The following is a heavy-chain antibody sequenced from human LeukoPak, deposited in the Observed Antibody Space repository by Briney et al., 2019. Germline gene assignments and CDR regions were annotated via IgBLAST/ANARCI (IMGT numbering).Heavy chain of an antibody. D-gene: IGHD3-22*01. Sequence: PSETLSLTCTVSGGSISSTASYWAWIRQPPGKGLEWIGSIYYNGNTYYHPSLKSRVTMSEDTSKNQFPLKLNSVTAADTAVYYCARRDFDIGWFDPWGQGILVTVSS. CDR1: GGSISSTASY. J-gene: IGHJ5*02. V-gene: IGHV4-39*01. CDR3: ARRDFDIGWFDP. CDR2: IYYNGNT.